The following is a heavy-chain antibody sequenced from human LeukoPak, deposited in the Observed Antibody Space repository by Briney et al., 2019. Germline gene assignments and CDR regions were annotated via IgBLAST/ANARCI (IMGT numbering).Heavy chain of an antibody. CDR3: ARAYSRSRFDY. D-gene: IGHD6-6*01. Sequence: GESLKISCKGSGYNFTNYWISWVRQMPGKGLEWMGTIDPSDSYNNYSPSFQGHVTISADKSISTAYLQWSGLKAPDTAMYYCARAYSRSRFDYWGQGTLVTVSS. CDR1: GYNFTNYW. V-gene: IGHV5-10-1*01. J-gene: IGHJ4*02. CDR2: IDPSDSYN.